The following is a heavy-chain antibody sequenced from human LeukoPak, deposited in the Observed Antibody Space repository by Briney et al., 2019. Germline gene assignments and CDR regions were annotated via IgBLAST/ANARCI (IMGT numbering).Heavy chain of an antibody. J-gene: IGHJ4*02. CDR3: ARDTYSSTYIDY. CDR1: GFTFSSYA. D-gene: IGHD6-13*01. Sequence: TGGSLRLSCAASGFTFSSYAMSWVRQAPGKGLEWVSAISGSGGSTYYADSVKGRFTISRDNSKNTLYLQMNSLRAEDTAVYYCARDTYSSTYIDYWGQGTLVTVSS. CDR2: ISGSGGST. V-gene: IGHV3-23*01.